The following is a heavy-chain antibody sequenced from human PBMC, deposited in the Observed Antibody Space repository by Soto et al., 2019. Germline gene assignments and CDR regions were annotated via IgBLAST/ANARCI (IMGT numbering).Heavy chain of an antibody. V-gene: IGHV4-4*02. J-gene: IGHJ4*02. Sequence: QVQLQESGPGLVKPSGTLSLTCAVSGDSITSDKWWSWIRQPPGKGLQWIGEIYHTGSTKYNPSPKGRVIISVDTYKNQFSLKLSSGTAADTAVYYCARGETQQQRDYWGQGNLVTVSS. CDR3: ARGETQQQRDY. CDR2: IYHTGST. CDR1: GDSITSDKW. D-gene: IGHD6-13*01.